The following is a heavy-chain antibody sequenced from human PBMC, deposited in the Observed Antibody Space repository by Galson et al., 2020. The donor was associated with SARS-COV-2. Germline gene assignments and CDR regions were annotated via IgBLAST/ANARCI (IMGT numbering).Heavy chain of an antibody. CDR2: IYWNDDK. D-gene: IGHD3-9*01. CDR1: GFSLSTSGVG. J-gene: IGHJ4*02. CDR3: AHRRYDILTGTYYFDY. Sequence: SGPTLVKPTQTLTLTCTFSGFSLSTSGVGVGWIRQPPGKALEWLALIYWNDDKRYSPSLKSRLTITKDTSKNQVVLTMTNMDPVDTATYSCAHRRYDILTGTYYFDYWGQGTLVTVSS. V-gene: IGHV2-5*01.